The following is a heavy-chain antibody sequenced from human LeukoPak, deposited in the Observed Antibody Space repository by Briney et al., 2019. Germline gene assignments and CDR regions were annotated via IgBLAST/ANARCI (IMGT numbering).Heavy chain of an antibody. CDR2: ISNSGGST. J-gene: IGHJ4*02. Sequence: RPGGSLRLSCAASGFTFSSYAMSWVRQAPGKGLEWVSAISNSGGSTYYADSVKGRFTISRDNSKNTLYLQMNSLRAEDTAVYYCAKRVVVDRIFDYWGQGTLVTISS. D-gene: IGHD2-21*01. CDR3: AKRVVVDRIFDY. CDR1: GFTFSSYA. V-gene: IGHV3-23*01.